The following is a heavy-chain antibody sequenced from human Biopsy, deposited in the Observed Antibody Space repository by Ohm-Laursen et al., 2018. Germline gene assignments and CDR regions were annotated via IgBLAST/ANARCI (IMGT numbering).Heavy chain of an antibody. CDR2: INGYSIST. CDR3: TTDRTGRALFDN. CDR1: GHTLTNPD. Sequence: GASVEVSCKASGHTLTNPDISWVRQAPGQGLEWLGWINGYSISTNYAPKFQGRIIMTTDTSTSTVYMELRSLRSDDTAMYYCTTDRTGRALFDNWGQGSLVTVSS. V-gene: IGHV1-18*01. D-gene: IGHD3/OR15-3a*01. J-gene: IGHJ4*02.